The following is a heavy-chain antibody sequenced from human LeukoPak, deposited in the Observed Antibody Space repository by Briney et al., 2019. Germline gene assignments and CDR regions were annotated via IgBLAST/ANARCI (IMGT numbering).Heavy chain of an antibody. CDR1: GFTVSSNY. J-gene: IGHJ1*01. D-gene: IGHD1-14*01. CDR3: TGDVYQH. CDR2: IYSGGST. Sequence: GGSLRLSCAASGFTVSSNYMSWVRQAPGKGLEWASVIYSGGSTNYADSVKGRFTISRDKSKNTLYLQMNSLRAEDTAVYYCTGDVYQHWGQGTLVTVSS. V-gene: IGHV3-53*01.